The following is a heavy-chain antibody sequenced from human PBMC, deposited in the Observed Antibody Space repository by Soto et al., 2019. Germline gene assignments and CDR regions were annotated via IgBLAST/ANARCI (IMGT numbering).Heavy chain of an antibody. CDR2: IYTSGNT. V-gene: IGHV4-4*07. CDR1: GGSISSYH. CDR3: ARESGDNWDYEAY. J-gene: IGHJ4*02. Sequence: SETLSLTCTVSGGSISSYHWSWIRQSAGKGLEWIGRIYTSGNTHYNPSLKSRVTVSIDTSKNQFFLAMNSVTAADSAVYYCARESGDNWDYEAYWGQGTPVTVSS. D-gene: IGHD1-7*01.